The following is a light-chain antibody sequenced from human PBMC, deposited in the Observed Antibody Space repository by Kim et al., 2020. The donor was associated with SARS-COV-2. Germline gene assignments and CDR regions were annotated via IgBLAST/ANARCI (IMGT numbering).Light chain of an antibody. V-gene: IGLV6-57*03. Sequence: KTVTISCTRSSGSIASNYVQWYQQRPGSAPTTVIYEDNQRPSGVPDRFSGSIDSSSNSASLTISGLKTEDEADYYCQSYDSSINVVFGRGTQLTVL. J-gene: IGLJ2*01. CDR2: EDN. CDR3: QSYDSSINVV. CDR1: SGSIASNY.